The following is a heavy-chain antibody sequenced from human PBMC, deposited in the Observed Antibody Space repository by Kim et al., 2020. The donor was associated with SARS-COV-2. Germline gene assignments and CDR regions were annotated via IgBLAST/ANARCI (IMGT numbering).Heavy chain of an antibody. V-gene: IGHV4-39*01. CDR3: ARHPTDYYYGSGSYYNGLGYFDY. D-gene: IGHD3-10*01. CDR2: IYYSGST. J-gene: IGHJ4*02. Sequence: SETLSLTCTVSGGSISSSSYYWGWIRQPPGKGLEWIGSIYYSGSTYYNPSLKSRVTISVDTSKNQFSLKLSSVTAADTAVYYCARHPTDYYYGSGSYYNGLGYFDYWGQGTLVTVSS. CDR1: GGSISSSSYY.